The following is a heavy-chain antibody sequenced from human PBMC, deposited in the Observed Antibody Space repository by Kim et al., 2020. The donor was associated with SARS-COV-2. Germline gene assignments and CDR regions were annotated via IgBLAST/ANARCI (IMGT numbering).Heavy chain of an antibody. V-gene: IGHV1-2*06. CDR1: EYTFTGYY. D-gene: IGHD3-10*01. CDR3: AREGLVRGVSNWFDP. Sequence: ASVKVSCKASEYTFTGYYLHWVRQAPGQGLEWMGRINPYSGNTNYAQKFQGRVTMTRDTSISTVYMELGGLRSDDTAVYYCAREGLVRGVSNWFDPWGPG. J-gene: IGHJ5*02. CDR2: INPYSGNT.